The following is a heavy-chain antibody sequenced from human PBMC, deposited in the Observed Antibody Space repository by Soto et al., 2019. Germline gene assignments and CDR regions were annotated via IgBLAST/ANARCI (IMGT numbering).Heavy chain of an antibody. CDR3: ARVTYYDFWSGYYFDY. V-gene: IGHV1-69*13. J-gene: IGHJ4*02. Sequence: RASVKVSCKASGGTFSSYAISWVRQAPGQGLEWMGGIIPIFGTANYAQKFQGRVTITADESTSTAYMELSSLRSEDTAVYYCARVTYYDFWSGYYFDYWGQGTLVTVYS. CDR1: GGTFSSYA. D-gene: IGHD3-3*01. CDR2: IIPIFGTA.